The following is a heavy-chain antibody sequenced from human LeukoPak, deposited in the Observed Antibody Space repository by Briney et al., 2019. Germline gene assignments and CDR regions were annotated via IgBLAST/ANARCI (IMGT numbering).Heavy chain of an antibody. CDR1: GFTFSDYY. D-gene: IGHD6-13*01. V-gene: IGHV3-11*04. J-gene: IGHJ4*02. CDR3: ARGLGYSSSWYYFDY. Sequence: PGGSLRLSCAASGFTFSDYYMSWIRQAPGKGLEWLSYSSSGGSTIYYADSVKGRFTISRDNAEKSLYLQMNSLRAEDTAVYYCARGLGYSSSWYYFDYWGQGTLVTVSS. CDR2: SSSGGSTI.